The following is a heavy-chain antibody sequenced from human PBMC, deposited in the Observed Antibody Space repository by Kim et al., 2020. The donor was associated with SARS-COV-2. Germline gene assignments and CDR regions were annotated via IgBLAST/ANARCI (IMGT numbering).Heavy chain of an antibody. J-gene: IGHJ3*02. Sequence: VKGRFTISRDNAKNSLYLQMNSLRAEDMAVYYCARALGGTVTETNDAFDIWGQGTMVTVSS. V-gene: IGHV3-11*05. D-gene: IGHD4-17*01. CDR3: ARALGGTVTETNDAFDI.